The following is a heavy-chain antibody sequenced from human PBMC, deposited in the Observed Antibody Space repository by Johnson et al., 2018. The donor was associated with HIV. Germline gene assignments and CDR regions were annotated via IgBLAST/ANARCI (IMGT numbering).Heavy chain of an antibody. J-gene: IGHJ3*02. CDR3: AKPAAAARDAFDI. CDR1: GFTFSSYA. V-gene: IGHV3-30-3*02. D-gene: IGHD6-13*01. Sequence: QVQLVESGGGVVQPGRSLRLSSAASGFTFSSYAMHWVRQAPGKGLEWVAVISYDGSNKYFADSVKGRFTISRDNSKNTLYLQMSSLRAEDTAVYYCAKPAAAARDAFDIWGQGTMVTVSS. CDR2: ISYDGSNK.